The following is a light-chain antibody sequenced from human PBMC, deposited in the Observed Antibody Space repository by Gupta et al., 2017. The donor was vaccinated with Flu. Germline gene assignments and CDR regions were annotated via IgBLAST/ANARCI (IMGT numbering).Light chain of an antibody. Sequence: PSSLSASPGDRAIISCMASQGITSYLTWYQQKPGKAPKLLIYDASNMEPGVPARFSGSGSETDFTLTITSLQPEDSAMYYCQQGDNGPLTFGRGTQLEIK. CDR2: DAS. J-gene: IGKJ5*01. V-gene: IGKV3D-11*01. CDR1: QGITSY. CDR3: QQGDNGPLT.